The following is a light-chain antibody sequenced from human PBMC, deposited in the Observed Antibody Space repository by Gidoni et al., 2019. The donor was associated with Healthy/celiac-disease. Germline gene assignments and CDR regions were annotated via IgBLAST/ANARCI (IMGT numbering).Light chain of an antibody. CDR3: QQSYSTPRT. CDR1: QSISSY. V-gene: IGKV1-39*01. J-gene: IGKJ1*01. Sequence: DIQMTHSPSPLSASVGDRVTITCRASQSISSYLNWYQQKPGKAPKLLIYAASSLQSGVPSRFSGSGSGTDVTLTISSLQPEDCATYYCQQSYSTPRTFGQGTKVEIK. CDR2: AAS.